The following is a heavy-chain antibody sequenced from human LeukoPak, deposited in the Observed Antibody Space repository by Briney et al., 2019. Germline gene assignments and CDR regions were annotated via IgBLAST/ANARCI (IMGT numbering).Heavy chain of an antibody. CDR1: GGSISSYY. V-gene: IGHV4-59*08. CDR2: IYYSGST. D-gene: IGHD5-18*01. CDR3: ARQADTAMVIDY. J-gene: IGHJ4*02. Sequence: PSETLSLTCTVSGGSISSYYWSWIRQPPGKGLEWIGYIYYSGSTNYNPSLNSRDTISVDTSKNQFSLKLSSVTAADTAVYYCARQADTAMVIDYWGQGTLVTVSS.